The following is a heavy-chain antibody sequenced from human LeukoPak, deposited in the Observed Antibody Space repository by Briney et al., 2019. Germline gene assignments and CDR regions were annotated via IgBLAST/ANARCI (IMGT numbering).Heavy chain of an antibody. V-gene: IGHV1-2*02. CDR3: ARISAWVASIRYYDY. Sequence: ASVKVSCKASGYTFTGYYMHWVRQAPGQGLEWMGWINTHNGATNYAQKFQGRVTMTRDTSTSTAYMELRSLRSDDTAVYYCARISAWVASIRYYDYWGQGTLVTVSS. J-gene: IGHJ4*02. CDR1: GYTFTGYY. D-gene: IGHD1-26*01. CDR2: INTHNGAT.